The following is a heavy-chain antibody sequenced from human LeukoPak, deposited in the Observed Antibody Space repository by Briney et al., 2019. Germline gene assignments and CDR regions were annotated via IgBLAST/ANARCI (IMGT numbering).Heavy chain of an antibody. J-gene: IGHJ4*02. V-gene: IGHV4-59*12. D-gene: IGHD3-22*01. CDR3: ARGLYYYDSSAPYYFDY. CDR1: GGSISSYY. CDR2: IYYSGST. Sequence: SETLSLTCTVSGGSISSYYWSWIRQPPGKGLEWIGYIYYSGSTNYNPSLKSRVTISVDTSKNQFSLKLSSVTAEDTAVYYCARGLYYYDSSAPYYFDYWGQGTLVTVSS.